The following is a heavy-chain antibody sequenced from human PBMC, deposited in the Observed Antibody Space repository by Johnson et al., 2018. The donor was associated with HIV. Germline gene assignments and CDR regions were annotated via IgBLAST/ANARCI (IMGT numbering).Heavy chain of an antibody. CDR1: GFTFSDYY. CDR2: IASSDSPI. Sequence: QVQLVESGGAVVQPGTSLRLSCAASGFTFSDYYMSWIRQAPGKGLEWVSYIASSDSPIYYADSVKGRFTISRDNAKNSLYLQMNTLRAEDTAVYYCAREAYCSGGSCYDAFDIWGQGTMVTVSS. J-gene: IGHJ3*02. D-gene: IGHD2-15*01. V-gene: IGHV3-11*04. CDR3: AREAYCSGGSCYDAFDI.